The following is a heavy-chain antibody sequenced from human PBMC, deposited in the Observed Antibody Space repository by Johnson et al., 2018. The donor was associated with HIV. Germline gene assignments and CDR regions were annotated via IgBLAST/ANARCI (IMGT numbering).Heavy chain of an antibody. V-gene: IGHV3-30-3*01. CDR1: GFTFSNYA. J-gene: IGHJ3*01. Sequence: QVQLVESGGGVVQPGRSLRLSCAASGFTFSNYAMHWVRQAPGKGLEWAAVISCDGSNKYYGDSVKGRFTISRDNSKNTLYLQMNSLRAEATAVYYCARGSWRNGGGGGAFDVWGQGTMVTVSS. D-gene: IGHD1-1*01. CDR3: ARGSWRNGGGGGAFDV. CDR2: ISCDGSNK.